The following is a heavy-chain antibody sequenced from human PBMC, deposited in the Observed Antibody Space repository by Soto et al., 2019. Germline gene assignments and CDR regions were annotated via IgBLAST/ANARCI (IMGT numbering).Heavy chain of an antibody. Sequence: SETLSLTCAVYGGSFSGYYWSWIRQPPGKGLEWIGEINHSGSTNYNPSLKSRVTISVDTSKNQFSLKLSSVTAADTAVYYCARGAAEVDAFDIWGQGTMVTVSS. J-gene: IGHJ3*02. CDR2: INHSGST. V-gene: IGHV4-34*01. D-gene: IGHD2-15*01. CDR1: GGSFSGYY. CDR3: ARGAAEVDAFDI.